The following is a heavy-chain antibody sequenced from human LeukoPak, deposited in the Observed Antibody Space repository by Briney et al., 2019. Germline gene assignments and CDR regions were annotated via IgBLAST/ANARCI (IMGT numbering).Heavy chain of an antibody. CDR1: GFTFSSYA. D-gene: IGHD4-11*01. CDR2: ISYDGSNK. J-gene: IGHJ3*02. CDR3: ARGYNNYGYVFDI. V-gene: IGHV3-30*04. Sequence: PGGSLRLSCAASGFTFSSYAMHWVRQAPGKGLEWVAVISYDGSNKYYADSVKGRFTISRDNSKNTLYLQMNSLRAEDTAVYYCARGYNNYGYVFDIWGQGTVVTVSS.